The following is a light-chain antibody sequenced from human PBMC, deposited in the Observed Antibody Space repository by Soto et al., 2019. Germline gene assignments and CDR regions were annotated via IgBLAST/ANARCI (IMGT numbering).Light chain of an antibody. V-gene: IGKV1-39*01. Sequence: IQMTQSPSSLSASVGDRVTITCRASQNSSNNLNWYQQKVGKVPKLLIYAASRLQNGVPSRFSGSGSGTDFSLTISSLQPEDCATYYCQQSYSALWTFGQGTKVEIK. CDR1: QNSSNN. CDR3: QQSYSALWT. J-gene: IGKJ1*01. CDR2: AAS.